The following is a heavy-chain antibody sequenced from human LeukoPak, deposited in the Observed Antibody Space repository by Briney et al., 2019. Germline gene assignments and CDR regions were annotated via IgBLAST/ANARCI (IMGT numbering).Heavy chain of an antibody. CDR3: SRDADSTGYYSSGYFDY. D-gene: IGHD3-22*01. J-gene: IGHJ4*02. V-gene: IGHV3-48*04. CDR1: GFTFSNYG. Sequence: GGSLRLSCAASGFTFSNYGMNWVRQAPGKGLEWVSYISNSGSNIYYADSVKGRFTISRDNAKNSLYLQMNSLRAEDTAVYYCSRDADSTGYYSSGYFDYWGQGTLVTVSS. CDR2: ISNSGSNI.